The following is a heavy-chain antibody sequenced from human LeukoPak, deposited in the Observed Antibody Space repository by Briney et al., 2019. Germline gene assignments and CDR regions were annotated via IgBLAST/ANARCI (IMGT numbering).Heavy chain of an antibody. V-gene: IGHV3-74*01. CDR1: GFTFSSHW. J-gene: IGHJ6*03. Sequence: GGSLRLSCAASGFTFSSHWMHWVRQAPGKGLVWVSRINSDGSSTSYADSVKGRFTISRDNAKNTLYLQMNSLRAEDTAVYYCARDKGIQVDYYYYYYYMDVWGKGTTVTVSS. CDR3: ARDKGIQVDYYYYYYYMDV. CDR2: INSDGSST. D-gene: IGHD5-18*01.